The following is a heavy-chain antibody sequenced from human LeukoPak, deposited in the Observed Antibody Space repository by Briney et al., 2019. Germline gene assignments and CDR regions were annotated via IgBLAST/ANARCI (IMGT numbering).Heavy chain of an antibody. CDR3: ARVKGEWELLHHYFDY. CDR2: IYYSGST. J-gene: IGHJ4*02. CDR1: GGSISSYY. Sequence: SETLSLTCTVSGGSISSYYWSWIRQPPGKGLEWIGSIYYSGSTYYNPSLKSRVTISVDTSKNQFSLKLSSVTAADTAVYYCARVKGEWELLHHYFDYWGQGTLVTVSS. V-gene: IGHV4-39*07. D-gene: IGHD1-26*01.